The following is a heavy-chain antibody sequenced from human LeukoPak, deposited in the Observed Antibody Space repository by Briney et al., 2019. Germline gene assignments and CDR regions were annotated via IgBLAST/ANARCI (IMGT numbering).Heavy chain of an antibody. CDR1: RFTFSNYG. V-gene: IGHV3-33*01. CDR2: IWYDGSNK. Sequence: GGSLRLSCAASRFTFSNYGMHWVRQAPGKGLEWVAVIWYDGSNKYYTDSVKGRFTVSRDNSKNTLDLQMNSLRAEDTAVYHCARVGCSGGSCRPYYYYAMDVWGQGTTVTVSS. D-gene: IGHD2-15*01. J-gene: IGHJ6*02. CDR3: ARVGCSGGSCRPYYYYAMDV.